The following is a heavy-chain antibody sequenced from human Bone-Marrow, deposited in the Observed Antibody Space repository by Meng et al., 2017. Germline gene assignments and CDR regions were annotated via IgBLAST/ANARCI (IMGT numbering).Heavy chain of an antibody. CDR3: ARDMRFYGSGSFDN. J-gene: IGHJ4*02. V-gene: IGHV4-34*01. Sequence: SETLSLTCAVSGESFSGYFWSWIRQTPEKGLEWIGEINHDGSTNYNPSLKSRVTMLVDTARKRFYLKLTSVTAADTAVYFCARDMRFYGSGSFDNWGQGTLVTVSS. D-gene: IGHD3-10*01. CDR1: GESFSGYF. CDR2: INHDGST.